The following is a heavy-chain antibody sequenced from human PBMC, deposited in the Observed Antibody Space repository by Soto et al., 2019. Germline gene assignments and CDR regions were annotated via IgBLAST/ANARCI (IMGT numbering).Heavy chain of an antibody. V-gene: IGHV4-4*07. CDR1: GCSISSYY. CDR2: IYTSGST. J-gene: IGHJ6*02. D-gene: IGHD1-7*01. CDR3: ARDLGGTNYYYYGMDV. Sequence: PSETLSLTCPVSGCSISSYYWSWIRQPAGKGLEWIGRIYTSGSTNYNPSLKSRVTMSVDTSKNQFSLKLSSVTAADTAVYYCARDLGGTNYYYYGMDVWGQGTTVTVSS.